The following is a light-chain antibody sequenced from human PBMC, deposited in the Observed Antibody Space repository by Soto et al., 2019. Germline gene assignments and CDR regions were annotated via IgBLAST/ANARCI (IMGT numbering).Light chain of an antibody. CDR2: DAS. Sequence: EIVLTQSPGTLSLSPGERATLSCRASQSISSTYLTWYHQRPGQAPRLLIYDASRRATGIPDRFSGSGSGTDFSLTISRLEPEDFAVYYCQHYDSARWTFGLGT. CDR1: QSISSTY. CDR3: QHYDSARWT. J-gene: IGKJ1*01. V-gene: IGKV3-20*01.